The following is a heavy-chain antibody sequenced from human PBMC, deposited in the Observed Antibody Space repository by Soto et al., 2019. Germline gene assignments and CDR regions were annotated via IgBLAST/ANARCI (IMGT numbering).Heavy chain of an antibody. CDR3: ARVTGGPSHPDYDGSA. Sequence: QVQLQESGPGLVKPSQTLSLTCTVSGGSISSGGYYWSWIRQHPGKGLEWIGYIYYSGSTYYNPSLKSRVTISVDTSKNQFSLKLSAVTAADTAVYYCARVTGGPSHPDYDGSAWGQGTLVTVSS. V-gene: IGHV4-31*03. CDR1: GGSISSGGYY. D-gene: IGHD3-10*01. J-gene: IGHJ4*02. CDR2: IYYSGST.